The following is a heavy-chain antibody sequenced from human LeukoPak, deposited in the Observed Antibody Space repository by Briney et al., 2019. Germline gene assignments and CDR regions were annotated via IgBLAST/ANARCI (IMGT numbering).Heavy chain of an antibody. D-gene: IGHD3-3*01. V-gene: IGHV4-39*07. CDR3: ARFRYEFWSGYYGSYFDY. Sequence: SETLSLTCTVSGGSISSSSYYWGWIRQPPGKGLEWIGSIYYSGSTYYNPSLKSRVTISVDTSKNQFSLKLSSVTAADTAVYYCARFRYEFWSGYYGSYFDYWGQGTMVTVSS. J-gene: IGHJ4*02. CDR1: GGSISSSSYY. CDR2: IYYSGST.